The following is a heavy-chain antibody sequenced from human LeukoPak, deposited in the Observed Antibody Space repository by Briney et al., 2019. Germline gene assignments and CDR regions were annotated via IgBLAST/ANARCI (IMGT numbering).Heavy chain of an antibody. CDR2: ISGSGGST. V-gene: IGHV3-23*01. CDR3: AKVQGSYYDSSGYWTGEAFDI. J-gene: IGHJ3*02. CDR1: GFTFSSYA. D-gene: IGHD3-22*01. Sequence: GGSLRLSCAASGFTFSSYAMSWVRQAPGKGLEWVSAISGSGGSTYYADSVKGRFTISRDNSKNTLYLQMDSLRAEDTAVYYCAKVQGSYYDSSGYWTGEAFDIWGQGTMVTVSS.